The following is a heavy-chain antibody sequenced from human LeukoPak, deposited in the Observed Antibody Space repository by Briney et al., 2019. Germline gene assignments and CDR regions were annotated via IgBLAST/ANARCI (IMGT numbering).Heavy chain of an antibody. CDR2: IKQDGSEK. CDR1: GFTFSSYW. J-gene: IGHJ4*02. Sequence: GGSLRLSCAASGFTFSSYWMSWVRQAPGKGLEWVANIKQDGSEKYYVDSVKGRFTISRDNAKNSLYLQMNSLRAEDTAVYYCARGSGPNIAAVDYWGQGTLVTVSS. D-gene: IGHD6-13*01. CDR3: ARGSGPNIAAVDY. V-gene: IGHV3-7*01.